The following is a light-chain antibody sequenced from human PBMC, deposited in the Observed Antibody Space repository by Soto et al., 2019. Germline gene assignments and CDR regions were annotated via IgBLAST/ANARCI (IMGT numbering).Light chain of an antibody. J-gene: IGLJ1*01. CDR1: SSDVGGYNY. CDR2: EVN. V-gene: IGLV2-14*01. CDR3: SSYTTSSSYV. Sequence: QSVLTQPASASGSPGQSVTISCTGTSSDVGGYNYVSWYQQHPGTAPKLIIYEVNNRPLGVSNRFSGSKSGNTASLTISGLQAGDEADYFCSSYTTSSSYVFGPGTKVTVL.